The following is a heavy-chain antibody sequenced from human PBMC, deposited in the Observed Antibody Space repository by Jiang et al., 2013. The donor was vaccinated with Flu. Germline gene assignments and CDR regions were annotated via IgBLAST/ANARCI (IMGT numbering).Heavy chain of an antibody. CDR1: GYTFTGYY. V-gene: IGHV1-2*02. Sequence: SGAEVKDPGASVKVSCKASGYTFTGYYIHWVRQAPGQGLEWMGWMNANSGATGYAQKFRGRVTMTRDTSINTAYMELSSLRFEDTAVYYCARDRVECTSTPCYPAFDIWGQGTMVTVSS. CDR2: MNANSGAT. J-gene: IGHJ3*02. D-gene: IGHD2-2*01. CDR3: ARDRVECTSTPCYPAFDI.